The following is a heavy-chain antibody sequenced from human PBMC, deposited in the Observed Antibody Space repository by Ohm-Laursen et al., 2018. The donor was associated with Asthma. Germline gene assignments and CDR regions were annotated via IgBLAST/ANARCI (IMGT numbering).Heavy chain of an antibody. D-gene: IGHD2-2*01. CDR3: ARPDLPAAFYGMDV. CDR1: GGSISSSNW. Sequence: PGTLSLTCAVSGGSISSSNWWSWVRQPPGKGLEWIGEIYHSGSTNYNPSLKSRVTISVDKSKNQFSLKLSSVTAADTAVYYCARPDLPAAFYGMDVWGQGTTVTVSS. V-gene: IGHV4-4*03. J-gene: IGHJ6*02. CDR2: IYHSGST.